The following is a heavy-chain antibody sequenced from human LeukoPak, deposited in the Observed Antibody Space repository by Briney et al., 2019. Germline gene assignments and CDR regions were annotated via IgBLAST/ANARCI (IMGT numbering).Heavy chain of an antibody. D-gene: IGHD6-13*01. CDR1: GGSFSGYY. J-gene: IGHJ4*02. CDR2: INHSGST. V-gene: IGHV4-34*01. CDR3: ARGVVAAAGRTFDF. Sequence: SETLSLTCAVYGGSFSGYYWSWIRQPPGKGLEWIGEINHSGSTNYNPSLKSRVTISLDTSKNQFSLKLSSVTAADTAIYYCARGVVAAAGRTFDFWGQGTLVTVSS.